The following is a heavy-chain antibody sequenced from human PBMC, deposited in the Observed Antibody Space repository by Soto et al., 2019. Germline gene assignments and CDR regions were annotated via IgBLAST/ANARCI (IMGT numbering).Heavy chain of an antibody. V-gene: IGHV1-18*01. CDR2: ISVYNGNT. Sequence: ASVNASCKASVYTFTSYGISSVRQTPGQGLEWMGWISVYNGNTNYAQKLQGRVTMTTDTSTSTAYMELRSLRSDDTAVYYCARTGYCSSTSCYTPYYYYGMDVWGQGTTVTVSS. D-gene: IGHD2-2*02. CDR1: VYTFTSYG. CDR3: ARTGYCSSTSCYTPYYYYGMDV. J-gene: IGHJ6*02.